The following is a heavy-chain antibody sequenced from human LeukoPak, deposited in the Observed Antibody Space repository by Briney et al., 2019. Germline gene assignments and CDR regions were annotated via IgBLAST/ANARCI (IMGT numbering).Heavy chain of an antibody. CDR1: GGSISSSSYY. J-gene: IGHJ4*02. D-gene: IGHD1-26*01. CDR3: ARHNRIYSGSY. CDR2: IYYSRST. Sequence: SETLSLTCTVSGGSISSSSYYWGWIRQPPGKGLEWIGSIYYSRSTYYNPSLKSRVTISVDTSKNQFSLKLSSVTAADTAVYYCARHNRIYSGSYWGQGTLVTVSS. V-gene: IGHV4-39*01.